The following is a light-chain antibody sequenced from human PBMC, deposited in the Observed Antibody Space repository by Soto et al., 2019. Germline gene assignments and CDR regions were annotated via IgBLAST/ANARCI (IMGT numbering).Light chain of an antibody. CDR3: VSFTSSTTYV. Sequence: QSALTQPASVSDSPGQSITISCTGTSSDVGGSNHVSWYQQHPGKAPKLMIYDVTNRPSGVSHRFSGSKSGSTASLIISGLQADDEADYYCVSFTSSTTYVFGTGTKLTVL. V-gene: IGLV2-14*01. CDR1: SSDVGGSNH. CDR2: DVT. J-gene: IGLJ1*01.